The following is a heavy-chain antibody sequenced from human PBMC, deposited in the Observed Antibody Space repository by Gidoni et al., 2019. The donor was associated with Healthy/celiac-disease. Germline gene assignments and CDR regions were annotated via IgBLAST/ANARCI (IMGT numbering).Heavy chain of an antibody. CDR3: ARVVWVRGVNVSYFDY. Sequence: QVQLVQSGAEVQKPGASVQVSCTASGYTFTGYYMHGVRQAPGQGLEWMGWINPNSGGTNYAQKFQGRVTMTRDTSISTAYMELSRLRSDDTAVYYCARVVWVRGVNVSYFDYWGQGTLVTVSS. CDR2: INPNSGGT. J-gene: IGHJ4*02. V-gene: IGHV1-2*02. CDR1: GYTFTGYY. D-gene: IGHD3-10*01.